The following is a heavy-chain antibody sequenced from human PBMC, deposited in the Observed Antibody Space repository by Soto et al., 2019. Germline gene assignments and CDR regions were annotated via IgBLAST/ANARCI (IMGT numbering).Heavy chain of an antibody. CDR2: VTGRSSST. CDR3: TKHLPSKQNQRRWADAFHI. D-gene: IGHD2-2*01. Sequence: EVRLLESGGGLVQPGGSLRLSCVASGFTFSNYAMSWVRQAPGKGLEWVSVVTGRSSSTYYADSVEGRFIISRDNYRNTLFLQMNSLGAEDTAVYYCTKHLPSKQNQRRWADAFHIWGQGTILTVSS. CDR1: GFTFSNYA. V-gene: IGHV3-23*01. J-gene: IGHJ3*02.